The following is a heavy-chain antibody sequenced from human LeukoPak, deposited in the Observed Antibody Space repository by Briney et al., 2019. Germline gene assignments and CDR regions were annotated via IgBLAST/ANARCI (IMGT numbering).Heavy chain of an antibody. D-gene: IGHD6-19*01. J-gene: IGHJ4*02. CDR3: ARDISPGIAVAGTSHFDY. V-gene: IGHV3-21*01. CDR2: ISSSSSYI. Sequence: GGSLRLSCAASGFTFSSYSMDWVRQAPGKGLEWVSSISSSSSYIYYADSVKGRFTNSRDNAKNSLYLQMNSLRAEDTAVYYCARDISPGIAVAGTSHFDYWGQGTLVTVSS. CDR1: GFTFSSYS.